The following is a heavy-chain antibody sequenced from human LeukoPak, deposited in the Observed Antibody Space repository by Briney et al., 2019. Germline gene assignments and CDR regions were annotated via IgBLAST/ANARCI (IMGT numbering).Heavy chain of an antibody. CDR1: GYTFTGYY. V-gene: IGHV1-2*02. Sequence: ASVKVSCKASGYTFTGYYMHWVRQAPGQGLEWMGWINPNSGGTNYAQKFQGRVTMTRDTSISTAYMELSRLKSDDTAVYYCARDYYYGDYNSAHWGQGTLVTVSS. CDR2: INPNSGGT. D-gene: IGHD4-17*01. J-gene: IGHJ4*02. CDR3: ARDYYYGDYNSAH.